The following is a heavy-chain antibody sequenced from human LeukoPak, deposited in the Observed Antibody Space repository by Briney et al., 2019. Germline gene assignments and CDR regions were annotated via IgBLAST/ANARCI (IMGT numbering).Heavy chain of an antibody. J-gene: IGHJ5*02. D-gene: IGHD1-20*01. CDR2: ISGSGGST. CDR3: AKGRMVNWNLHGVTAFDP. CDR1: GFTFSSYA. V-gene: IGHV3-23*01. Sequence: GGSLRLSCAASGFTFSSYAMSWVRQAPGKGLEWVSAISGSGGSTYYADSVKGRFTISRDNSKNTLYLQMNSLRAEDTAVYYCAKGRMVNWNLHGVTAFDPWGQGTLVTVSS.